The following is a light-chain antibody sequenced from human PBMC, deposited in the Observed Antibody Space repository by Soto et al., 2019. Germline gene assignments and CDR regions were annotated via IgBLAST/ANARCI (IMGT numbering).Light chain of an antibody. V-gene: IGKV4-1*01. CDR2: WAS. CDR3: QQYHSAPQT. J-gene: IGKJ1*01. Sequence: DIVMTQSPDSLAVSLGERATINCKSSQSVLSNSNNKNYLASYQHKPGQPPKLLIYWASTRESGVPDRFSGRASRTDYALVIISLQAEDVSAYYFQQYHSAPQTFGQGTKLEI. CDR1: QSVLSNSNNKNY.